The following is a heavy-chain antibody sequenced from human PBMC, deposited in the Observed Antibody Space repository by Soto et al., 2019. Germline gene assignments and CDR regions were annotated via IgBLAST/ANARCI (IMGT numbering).Heavy chain of an antibody. D-gene: IGHD5-18*01. CDR1: GFTFSSYA. CDR3: ARDPLWGTAMVLWYFDL. Sequence: QVQLVESGGGVVQPGRSLRLSCAASGFTFSSYAMHWVRQAPGKGLEWVAVISYDGSNKYYADSVKGRFTISRDNSKNTLYLQMNSLRPEVTAVYYCARDPLWGTAMVLWYFDLWGLGTLGTVSS. CDR2: ISYDGSNK. V-gene: IGHV3-30-3*01. J-gene: IGHJ2*01.